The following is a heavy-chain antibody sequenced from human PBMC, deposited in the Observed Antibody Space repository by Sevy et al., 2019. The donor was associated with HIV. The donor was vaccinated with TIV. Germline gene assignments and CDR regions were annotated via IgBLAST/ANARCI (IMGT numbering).Heavy chain of an antibody. D-gene: IGHD3-16*01. CDR2: IKQDGSKK. CDR3: ARLKLHYDPYYFDL. Sequence: GGSLRLSCAASEFTFSDYWMSWVRQAPEKGLEWVANIKQDGSKKYYVDSVKGRFIMSRDNAKNSLYLEMNSLRAEDTAVYYCARLKLHYDPYYFDLWGQGTLVTVSS. V-gene: IGHV3-7*01. CDR1: EFTFSDYW. J-gene: IGHJ4*02.